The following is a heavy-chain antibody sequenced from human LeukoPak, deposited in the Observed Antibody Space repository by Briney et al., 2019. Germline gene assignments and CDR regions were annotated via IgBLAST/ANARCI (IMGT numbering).Heavy chain of an antibody. CDR3: AKDHRGGSWYYFDY. Sequence: GGSLRLSCAASGLTFSSYGMHWVRQAPGKGLEWVAFIRYDGSNKYYADSVKGRFTISRDNSKNTLYLQMNSLRAEDTAVYYCAKDHRGGSWYYFDYWGQGTLVTVSS. J-gene: IGHJ4*02. V-gene: IGHV3-30*02. D-gene: IGHD6-13*01. CDR2: IRYDGSNK. CDR1: GLTFSSYG.